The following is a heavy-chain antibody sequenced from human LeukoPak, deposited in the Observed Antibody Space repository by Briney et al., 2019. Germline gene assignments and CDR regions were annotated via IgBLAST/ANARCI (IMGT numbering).Heavy chain of an antibody. V-gene: IGHV1-69*13. Sequence: SVKVSCKASGGTFSSYAISWVRQAPGQGLEWMGGIIPIFGTANYAQKFQGRVTITADESTSTAYMELSSLRSEDTAVYYCARVYYYDSSGYSYYFDYWGQGTLVTVSS. D-gene: IGHD3-22*01. CDR1: GGTFSSYA. CDR2: IIPIFGTA. CDR3: ARVYYYDSSGYSYYFDY. J-gene: IGHJ4*02.